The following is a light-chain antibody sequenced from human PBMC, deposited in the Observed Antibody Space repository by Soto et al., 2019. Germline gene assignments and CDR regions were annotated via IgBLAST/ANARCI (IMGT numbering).Light chain of an antibody. CDR1: QSISSW. J-gene: IGKJ2*01. CDR2: KAS. V-gene: IGKV1-5*03. Sequence: DIQMTQSPSTLSAAGGDRVTITCRASQSISSWLAWYQQKPGKAPKLLIYKASSLEGGVPSRFSGSGSGTEFTLTISSLQPDDFATYYCQHYNSSFGQGTKLEIK. CDR3: QHYNSS.